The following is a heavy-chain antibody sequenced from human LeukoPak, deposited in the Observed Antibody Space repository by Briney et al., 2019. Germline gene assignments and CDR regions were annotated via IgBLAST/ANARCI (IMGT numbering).Heavy chain of an antibody. D-gene: IGHD3-10*01. CDR1: GYTFSRYW. J-gene: IGHJ4*02. CDR3: TTDTFGARDS. Sequence: GGSLRLSCAASGYTFSRYWMHWVRHGPGKGLVWVSRINEDGSSTSYAESVRGRFTISRDNAKNTLYLQMNSLRAEDAAVYYCTTDTFGARDSWGQGTLVTVSS. V-gene: IGHV3-74*01. CDR2: INEDGSST.